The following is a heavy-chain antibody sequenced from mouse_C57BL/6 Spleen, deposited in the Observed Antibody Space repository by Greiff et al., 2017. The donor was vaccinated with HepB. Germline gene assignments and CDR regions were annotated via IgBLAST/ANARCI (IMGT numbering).Heavy chain of an antibody. V-gene: IGHV1-64*01. CDR2: IHPNSGST. CDR3: ARGYYGTLYWYFDV. CDR1: GYTFTSYW. D-gene: IGHD1-1*01. Sequence: VQLQQSGAELVKPGASVKLSCKASGYTFTSYWMHWVKQRPGQGLEWIGMIHPNSGSTNYNEKFKSKATLTVDKSSSTAYMQLSSLTSEDSAVYYCARGYYGTLYWYFDVWGTGTTVTVSS. J-gene: IGHJ1*03.